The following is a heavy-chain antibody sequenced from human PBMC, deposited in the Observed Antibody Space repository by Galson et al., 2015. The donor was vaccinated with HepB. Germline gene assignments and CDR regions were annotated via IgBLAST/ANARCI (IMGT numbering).Heavy chain of an antibody. Sequence: SVKVSCKASGYSFTSYAIHWVRQAPGRRLEWMGWINAGTGNTIYSQKFQGRVTITRDTSATTADMELSSLRSEDTAMYYCARGRWYWFDPWGQGTLVTVSS. CDR1: GYSFTSYA. CDR3: ARGRWYWFDP. V-gene: IGHV1-3*01. J-gene: IGHJ5*02. D-gene: IGHD2-15*01. CDR2: INAGTGNT.